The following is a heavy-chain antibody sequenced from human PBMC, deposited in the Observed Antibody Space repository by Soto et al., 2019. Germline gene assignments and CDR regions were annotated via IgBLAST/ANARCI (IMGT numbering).Heavy chain of an antibody. CDR1: GFTFSSYG. D-gene: IGHD1-26*01. CDR3: ARELWELLHGSFVDY. CDR2: IWYDGSNK. J-gene: IGHJ4*02. V-gene: IGHV3-33*01. Sequence: QVQLVESGGGVVQPGRSLRLSCAASGFTFSSYGMHWVRQAPGKGLERVAVIWYDGSNKYYADSVKGRFTISRDNSKNALYLQMNSLRAEDTAVYYCARELWELLHGSFVDYWGQGTLVTVSS.